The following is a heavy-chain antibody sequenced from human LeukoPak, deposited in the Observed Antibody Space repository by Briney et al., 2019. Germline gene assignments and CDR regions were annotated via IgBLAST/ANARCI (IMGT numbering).Heavy chain of an antibody. J-gene: IGHJ4*02. CDR3: AREVTDAPMVRGVFDY. CDR2: IYYSGST. V-gene: IGHV4-59*01. D-gene: IGHD3-10*01. Sequence: PSETLSLTCTVSGGSISSYYWSWIRQPPGKGLEWIGYIYYSGSTNYNPSLKSRVTISVDTSKNQFSLKLSSVTAADTAVYYCAREVTDAPMVRGVFDYWGQGTLVTVSS. CDR1: GGSISSYY.